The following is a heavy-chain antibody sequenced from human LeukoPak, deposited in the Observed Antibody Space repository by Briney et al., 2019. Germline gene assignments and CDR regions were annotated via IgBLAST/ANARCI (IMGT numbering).Heavy chain of an antibody. V-gene: IGHV4-59*08. CDR3: ARHGTISSESYFDY. D-gene: IGHD1-14*01. J-gene: IGHJ4*02. CDR2: IHNSGRT. Sequence: PSETLSLTCSVSGGSVSSYYWSWIRQSPGKGLGWIGYIHNSGRTNYNPSLKSRVTGFVNTSKNQVSLRLSSVTAADTAVYYCARHGTISSESYFDYWGQGALVTVSS. CDR1: GGSVSSYY.